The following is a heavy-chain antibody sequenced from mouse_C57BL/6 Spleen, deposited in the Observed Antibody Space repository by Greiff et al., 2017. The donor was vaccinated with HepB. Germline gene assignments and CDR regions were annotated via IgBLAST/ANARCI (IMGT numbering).Heavy chain of an antibody. CDR2: INYDGSST. Sequence: EVKLVESEGGLVQPGSSMKLSCTASGFTFSDYYMAWVRQVPEKGLEWVANINYDGSSTYYLDSLKSRFIISRDNAKNILYLQMSSLKSEDTATYYCARGGNLHPMDYWGQGTSVTVSS. CDR1: GFTFSDYY. V-gene: IGHV5-16*01. CDR3: ARGGNLHPMDY. D-gene: IGHD6-1*01. J-gene: IGHJ4*01.